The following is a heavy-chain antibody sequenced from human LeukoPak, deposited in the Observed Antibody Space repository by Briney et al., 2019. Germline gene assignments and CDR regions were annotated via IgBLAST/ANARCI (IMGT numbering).Heavy chain of an antibody. D-gene: IGHD3-10*02. CDR2: IYYSGRT. CDR1: GGSISSSSYY. CDR3: ARDGGDSPMFGEFDY. Sequence: SETLSLTCTVSGGSISSSSYYWGWIRQPPGKGLEWIGSIYYSGRTYYNPSLKSRVTISVDTSKNQFSLKLSSVTAADTAVYYCARDGGDSPMFGEFDYWGQGTLVTVSS. V-gene: IGHV4-39*02. J-gene: IGHJ4*02.